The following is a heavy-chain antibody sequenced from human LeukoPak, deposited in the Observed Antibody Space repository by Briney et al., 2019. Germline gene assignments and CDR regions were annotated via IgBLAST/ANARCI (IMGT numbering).Heavy chain of an antibody. CDR2: ISYDGSNK. CDR1: GFTFSSYG. J-gene: IGHJ4*02. D-gene: IGHD6-19*01. CDR3: AKDWAPAYSSGWYDFDY. V-gene: IGHV3-30*18. Sequence: PGGSLRLSCAASGFTFSSYGMHWVRQAPGKGLEWVAVISYDGSNKYYADSVKGRFTISRDNSKNTLYLQMNSLRAEDTAVYYCAKDWAPAYSSGWYDFDYWGQGTLVTVSS.